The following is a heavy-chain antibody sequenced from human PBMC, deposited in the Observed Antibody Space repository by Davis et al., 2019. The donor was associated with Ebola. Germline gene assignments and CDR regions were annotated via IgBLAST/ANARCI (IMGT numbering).Heavy chain of an antibody. V-gene: IGHV3-74*01. CDR2: INGDGTNI. Sequence: HTGGSLRLSCAASGFFLRNHWMPWVRQGPGKGLVWISYINGDGTNIDYADSVKGRFTISRDDAKNTLYLQMNNLRADDTGVYYCARIISYNALGSWGQGSLVTVSS. CDR3: ARIISYNALGS. D-gene: IGHD1-14*01. CDR1: GFFLRNHW. J-gene: IGHJ5*02.